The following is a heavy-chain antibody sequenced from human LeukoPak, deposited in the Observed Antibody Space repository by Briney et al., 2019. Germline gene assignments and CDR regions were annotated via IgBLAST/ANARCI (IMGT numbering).Heavy chain of an antibody. CDR1: GFTFSSYG. CDR2: ISHDGSNK. Sequence: GGSLRLSCAASGFTFSSYGMHWVRQAPGKGLEWVAVISHDGSNKYYADSVKGRFTISRDNSKNTLYLQMNSLRAEDTAVYYCAKATQTLAMIVVGWTYYYYGMDVWGQGTTVTVSS. J-gene: IGHJ6*02. CDR3: AKATQTLAMIVVGWTYYYYGMDV. D-gene: IGHD3-22*01. V-gene: IGHV3-30*18.